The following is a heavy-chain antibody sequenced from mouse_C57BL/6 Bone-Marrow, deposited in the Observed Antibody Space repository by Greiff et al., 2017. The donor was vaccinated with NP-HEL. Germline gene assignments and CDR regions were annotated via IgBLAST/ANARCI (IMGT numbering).Heavy chain of an antibody. J-gene: IGHJ1*03. CDR3: ARDYGSSYGYFDV. V-gene: IGHV1-50*01. D-gene: IGHD1-1*01. CDR1: GYTFTSYW. CDR2: IDPSDSYT. Sequence: QLQQPGAELVKPGASVKLSCKASGYTFTSYWMQWVKQRPGQGLEWIGEIDPSDSYTNYNQKFKGKATLTVDTSSSPAYMQLSSLTSEDSAVYYCARDYGSSYGYFDVWGTGTTVTVSS.